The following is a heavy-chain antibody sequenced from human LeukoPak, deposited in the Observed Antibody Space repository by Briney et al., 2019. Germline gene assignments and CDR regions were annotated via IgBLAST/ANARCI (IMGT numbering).Heavy chain of an antibody. CDR3: ARRAPLGGIVGATGAFDI. J-gene: IGHJ3*02. V-gene: IGHV7-4-1*02. CDR2: INTNTGNP. D-gene: IGHD1-26*01. Sequence: GASVKVSCKASGYTFTSYAMNWVRQAPGQGLEWMGWINTNTGNPTYAQGFTGRFVFSLDTSVSTAYLQISSLKAEDTAVYYCARRAPLGGIVGATGAFDIWGQGTMVTVSS. CDR1: GYTFTSYA.